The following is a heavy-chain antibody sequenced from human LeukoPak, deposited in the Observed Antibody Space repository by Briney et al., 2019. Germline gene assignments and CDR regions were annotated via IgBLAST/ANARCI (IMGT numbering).Heavy chain of an antibody. CDR1: GFTFSSSA. J-gene: IGHJ4*02. Sequence: GGSLRLSCAASGFTFSSSAMSWVRQAPGKGLEWVSAISDSGGSTYYADSVKGRFTISRDNSRNTLFLQMSSLRVEDTAVYYCATWPGAWYGEDYWGQGTLVTVSS. V-gene: IGHV3-23*01. D-gene: IGHD3-10*01. CDR3: ATWPGAWYGEDY. CDR2: ISDSGGST.